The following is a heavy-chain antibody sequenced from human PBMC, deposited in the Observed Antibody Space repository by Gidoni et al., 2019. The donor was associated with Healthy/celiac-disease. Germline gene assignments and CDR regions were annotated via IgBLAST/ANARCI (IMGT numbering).Heavy chain of an antibody. CDR3: ARRGRLLGNDY. V-gene: IGHV4-34*01. CDR2: INHSGST. Sequence: QVQLQQWGAGLLKPSETLSLTCAVYGGSFSGYYWSWIRQPPGKGLEWIGEINHSGSTNYNPSLKSRVTISVDTSKNQFSLKLSSVTAADTAVYYCARRGRLLGNDYWGQGTLVTVSS. D-gene: IGHD2-15*01. CDR1: GGSFSGYY. J-gene: IGHJ4*02.